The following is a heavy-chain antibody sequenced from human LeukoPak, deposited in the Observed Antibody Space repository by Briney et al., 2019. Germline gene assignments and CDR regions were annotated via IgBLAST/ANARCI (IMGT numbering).Heavy chain of an antibody. CDR1: GDTFTVYY. D-gene: IGHD4-17*01. CDR3: ASGASAVYPVTTSWFDG. Sequence: GASVTVSCKASGDTFTVYYMRWVRQAPGQGLEWMGWVNPNSGGTNYAQRFQGRVTMTRDTSISTAYMELSRLRADDTAVYYCASGASAVYPVTTSWFDGWGQGTLVTVSS. J-gene: IGHJ5*02. V-gene: IGHV1-2*02. CDR2: VNPNSGGT.